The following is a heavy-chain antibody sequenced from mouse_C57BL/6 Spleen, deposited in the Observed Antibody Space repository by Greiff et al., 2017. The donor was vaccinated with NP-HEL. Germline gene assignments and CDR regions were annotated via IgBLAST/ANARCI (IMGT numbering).Heavy chain of an antibody. J-gene: IGHJ3*01. D-gene: IGHD3-2*02. CDR1: GYTFTSYW. CDR3: ARGGSSGYAAWFAY. V-gene: IGHV1-59*01. Sequence: VQLQQPGAELVRPGTSVKLSCKASGYTFTSYWMHWVEQRPGQGLEWIGVIDPSDSYTNYNQKFKGKATLTVDTSSSTAYMQLSSLTSEDSAVYYCARGGSSGYAAWFAYWGQGTLVTVSA. CDR2: IDPSDSYT.